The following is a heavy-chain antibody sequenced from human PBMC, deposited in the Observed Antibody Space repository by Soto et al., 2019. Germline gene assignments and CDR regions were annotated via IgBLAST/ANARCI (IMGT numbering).Heavy chain of an antibody. V-gene: IGHV2-5*02. CDR2: IYWDGDK. CDR3: THTPPPGRLNGVPTFRAFNF. CDR1: GFSLTTSGVG. Sequence: SGPTLVNPTQTLTLTCTFSGFSLTTSGVGVGWIRQPPGKALEWLALIYWDGDKRYSPSLKSRVTITKDTSKHQVVLTMTTMKPVDQATFSCTHTPPPGRLNGVPTFRAFNFWGQEPLVTFSS. J-gene: IGHJ1*01. D-gene: IGHD1-20*01.